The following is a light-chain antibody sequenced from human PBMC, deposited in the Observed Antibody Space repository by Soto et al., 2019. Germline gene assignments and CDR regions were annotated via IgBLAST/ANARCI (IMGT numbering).Light chain of an antibody. CDR1: QAISSY. CDR3: QQLNSFPIT. CDR2: AAS. V-gene: IGKV1-9*01. Sequence: DIQLTQAPSFLSASAGDRVSITCRASQAISSYLAWYQQKPGRAPKLLIYAASTLQSGVPSRFSGSGSGTEFTLTITSLQPEDFATYYCQQLNSFPITLGQGTRLDIK. J-gene: IGKJ5*01.